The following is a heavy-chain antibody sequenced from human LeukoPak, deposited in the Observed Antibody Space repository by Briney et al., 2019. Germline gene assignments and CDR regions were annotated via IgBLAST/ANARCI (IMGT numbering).Heavy chain of an antibody. V-gene: IGHV4-34*01. CDR3: TRMTTGHDY. Sequence: PSETLSLTCAVSGVSFNDYYWSWVGQTPGKGLDWIGEINHSGYTNDSPSLKSRVTLSIDTSRKQFSLNLRSVTVADTGIYYCTRMTTGHDYWGQGTLATVSS. CDR1: GVSFNDYY. J-gene: IGHJ4*02. D-gene: IGHD4-17*01. CDR2: INHSGYT.